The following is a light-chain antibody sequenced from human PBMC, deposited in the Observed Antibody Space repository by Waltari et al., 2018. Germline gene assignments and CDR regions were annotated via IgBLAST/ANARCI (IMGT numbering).Light chain of an antibody. Sequence: DIQMTQSPSSLSAAVGDRVTITCRASQGINNYLAWFQQKPGKAPKSLIYCASNLQSGVPSKFSGSGSGTDFTLTINSLQPEDFATYYCQQYNAYPHTFGQGTKLEIK. V-gene: IGKV1-16*02. CDR1: QGINNY. CDR2: CAS. CDR3: QQYNAYPHT. J-gene: IGKJ2*01.